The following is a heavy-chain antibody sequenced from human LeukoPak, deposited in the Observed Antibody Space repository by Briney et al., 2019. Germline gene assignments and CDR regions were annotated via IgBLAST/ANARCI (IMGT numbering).Heavy chain of an antibody. V-gene: IGHV4-39*01. Sequence: SETLSLTRTVSGGSISSSSSFWGWIRQPPGKGLEWIGSMYYSGSTYYNPSLKSRVTISVDTSKNQFSLNLSSVTAADTAVYYCARHPSLSYCSGGSCWFDPWGQGTLVTVSS. D-gene: IGHD2-15*01. CDR1: GGSISSSSSF. J-gene: IGHJ5*02. CDR2: MYYSGST. CDR3: ARHPSLSYCSGGSCWFDP.